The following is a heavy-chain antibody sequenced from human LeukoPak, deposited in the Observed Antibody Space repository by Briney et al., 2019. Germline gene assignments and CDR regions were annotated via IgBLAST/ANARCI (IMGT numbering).Heavy chain of an antibody. D-gene: IGHD6-19*01. J-gene: IGHJ4*02. CDR1: GGSISSSNYY. CDR2: IYYSGST. V-gene: IGHV4-30-4*08. CDR3: ARVRDSSGWYYFDY. Sequence: SETLSLTCTVSGGSISSSNYYWGCIRQPPGKGLEWIGYIYYSGSTYYNPSLKSRVTISVDTSKNQFSLKLSSVTAADTAVYYCARVRDSSGWYYFDYWGQGTLVTVSS.